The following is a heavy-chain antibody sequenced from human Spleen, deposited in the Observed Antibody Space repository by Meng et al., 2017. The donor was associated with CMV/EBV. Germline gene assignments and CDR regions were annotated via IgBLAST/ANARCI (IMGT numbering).Heavy chain of an antibody. CDR2: ISTGGTTI. CDR1: RFTISSYS. Sequence: GESLKISCAASRFTISSYSMNWVRQAPGKGLEWVSYISTGGTTIYYADSVKGRFTISRDNAKNSLYLQMNSLRAEDTAVYYCARGYSSSVDDAFDIWGQGTMVTVSS. V-gene: IGHV3-48*04. D-gene: IGHD6-13*01. CDR3: ARGYSSSVDDAFDI. J-gene: IGHJ3*02.